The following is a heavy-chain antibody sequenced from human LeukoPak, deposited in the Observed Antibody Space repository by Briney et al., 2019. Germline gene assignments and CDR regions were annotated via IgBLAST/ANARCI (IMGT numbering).Heavy chain of an antibody. V-gene: IGHV1-8*02. J-gene: IGHJ4*02. CDR2: MNPNSGTS. Sequence: ASVKVSCKASGYTFTGYYMHWVRQAAGQGPEWVGVMNPNSGTSGYAQKFQGRVTMTRNTYISTAYMELSSLTSDDTAVYYCVRDYYDNTGVLGMAYWGQGTLVTVSS. D-gene: IGHD3-22*01. CDR1: GYTFTGYY. CDR3: VRDYYDNTGVLGMAY.